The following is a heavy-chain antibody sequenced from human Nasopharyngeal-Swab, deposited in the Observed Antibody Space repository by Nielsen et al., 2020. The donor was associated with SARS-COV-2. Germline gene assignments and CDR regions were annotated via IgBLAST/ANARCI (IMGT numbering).Heavy chain of an antibody. CDR1: GDIVSSHSAG. D-gene: IGHD3-3*01. Sequence: SETLSLTCAISGDIVSSHSAGWNWIRQSPSGGLEWLGRTLYRSKWYNDYAESVKSRIAVNPDTSKNQFSLQLNSVTPEDTAVYYCARGRDFSFDSWGQGTLVTASS. CDR3: ARGRDFSFDS. CDR2: TLYRSKWYN. V-gene: IGHV6-1*01. J-gene: IGHJ4*02.